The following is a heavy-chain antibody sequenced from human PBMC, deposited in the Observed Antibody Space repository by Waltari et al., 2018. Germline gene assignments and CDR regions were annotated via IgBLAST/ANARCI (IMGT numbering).Heavy chain of an antibody. CDR2: IYYSGST. D-gene: IGHD6-19*01. V-gene: IGHV4-39*01. CDR3: ATKRESSASGFDY. Sequence: QLQLQESGPGLVKPSETLSFTCAVSGGSISSSSYYWGWIRQPPGKGLEWIGCIYYSGSTYYNPSLKSRVTISVDTSKNQFSLKLSSVTAADTAVYYCATKRESSASGFDYWGQGTLVTVSS. J-gene: IGHJ4*02. CDR1: GGSISSSSYY.